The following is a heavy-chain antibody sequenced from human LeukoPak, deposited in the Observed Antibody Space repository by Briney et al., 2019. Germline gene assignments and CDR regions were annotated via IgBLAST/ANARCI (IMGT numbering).Heavy chain of an antibody. V-gene: IGHV1-2*02. CDR2: INPNSTGT. CDR3: ARPRDYYDSSGYYTPAFDY. D-gene: IGHD3-22*01. Sequence: ASVKVSCKASGYTFTGYYMHWVRQAPGQGLEWMGWINPNSTGTNYAQKFQGRVTITADKSTSTAYMELSSLRSEDTAVYYCARPRDYYDSSGYYTPAFDYWGQGTLVTVSS. CDR1: GYTFTGYY. J-gene: IGHJ4*02.